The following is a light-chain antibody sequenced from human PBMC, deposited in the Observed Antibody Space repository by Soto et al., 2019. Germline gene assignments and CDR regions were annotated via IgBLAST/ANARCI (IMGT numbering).Light chain of an antibody. CDR3: QQYYNTPLT. J-gene: IGKJ4*01. V-gene: IGKV3-20*01. CDR1: LSVSTGY. Sequence: EIVLTQSPGTLSLSPGERATLSCRASLSVSTGYLAWYQKKPGQAPRLLLYGASSRAAGIPDRFSGSGSGTDFTLTISRLEPEDFAVYYCQQYYNTPLTFGGGTKVEIK. CDR2: GAS.